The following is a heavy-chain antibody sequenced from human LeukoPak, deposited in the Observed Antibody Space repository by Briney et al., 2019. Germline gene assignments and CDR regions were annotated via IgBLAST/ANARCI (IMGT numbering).Heavy chain of an antibody. CDR3: ARAYDILTGGEGYFDY. V-gene: IGHV4-59*01. D-gene: IGHD3-9*01. CDR1: GGSISIYY. Sequence: SETLALTCTVSGGSISIYYWSWIRHPPGKGLECIVYIYYSGSTNYNPSLKSRVTISVDASKNQFSLKLSSVTAADTAVYYCARAYDILTGGEGYFDYWGQGTLVTVSS. J-gene: IGHJ4*02. CDR2: IYYSGST.